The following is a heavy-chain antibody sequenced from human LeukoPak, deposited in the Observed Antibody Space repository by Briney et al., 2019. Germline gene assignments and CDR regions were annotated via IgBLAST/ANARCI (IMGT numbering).Heavy chain of an antibody. CDR3: TRVRERGGNSSPGY. Sequence: GGSLRLSCTASGFTFGDYAMSWFRQAPGKGLEWVGFIRSKAYGGTTEYAASVKGRFTISRDDSKSIAYLQMNSLKTEDTAVYYCTRVRERGGNSSPGYWGQGTLVTVSS. V-gene: IGHV3-49*03. J-gene: IGHJ4*02. CDR2: IRSKAYGGTT. CDR1: GFTFGDYA. D-gene: IGHD4-23*01.